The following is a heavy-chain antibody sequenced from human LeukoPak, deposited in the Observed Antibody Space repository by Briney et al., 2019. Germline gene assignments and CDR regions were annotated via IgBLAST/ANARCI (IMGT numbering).Heavy chain of an antibody. CDR1: GYSFTSYW. V-gene: IGHV5-51*01. Sequence: GESLKISCKGSGYSFTSYWIGWVRQIPGKGLEWIGIIYPGDSDTRYSPSFQGQVTISADKSISTAYLQWSSLKASDTAMYYCARCIAVAGPEIVDAFDIWGQGTMVTVSS. D-gene: IGHD6-19*01. J-gene: IGHJ3*02. CDR3: ARCIAVAGPEIVDAFDI. CDR2: IYPGDSDT.